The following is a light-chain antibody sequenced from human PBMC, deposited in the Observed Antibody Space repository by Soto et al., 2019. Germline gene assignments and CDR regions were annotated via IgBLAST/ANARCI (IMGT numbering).Light chain of an antibody. J-gene: IGKJ2*01. CDR3: QQSFSTPPS. Sequence: DIQKTQSPSSLSASVGDRVTITCQASQDIRSYLNWSQQKPGKAPKVLISDAFILQNAVPSRFSGSGSGTDFVLTINTLQAEDFATYYCQQSFSTPPSFGQGTKLEIK. V-gene: IGKV1-39*01. CDR1: QDIRSY. CDR2: DAF.